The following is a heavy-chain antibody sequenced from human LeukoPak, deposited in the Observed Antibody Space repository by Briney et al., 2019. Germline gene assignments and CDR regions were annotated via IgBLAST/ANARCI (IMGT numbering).Heavy chain of an antibody. CDR1: GGSISSSSYY. D-gene: IGHD3-10*01. J-gene: IGHJ3*02. Sequence: PSETLSLTCTVSGGSISSSSYYWGWIRQPPGKGLEWIGYIYYSGSTNYNPSLKSRVTISVDTSKNQFSLKLSSVTAADTAVYYCARGSSGSYYRFYAFDIWGQGTMVTVSS. CDR2: IYYSGST. V-gene: IGHV4-61*05. CDR3: ARGSSGSYYRFYAFDI.